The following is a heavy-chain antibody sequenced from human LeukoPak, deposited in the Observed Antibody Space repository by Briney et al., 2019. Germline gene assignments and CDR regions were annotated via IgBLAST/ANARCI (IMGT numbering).Heavy chain of an antibody. V-gene: IGHV1-18*01. Sequence: ASVKVSCKASGYTFTSYGISWVRQAPGQGLEWMGWISAYNGNTNYAQKLQGRVTMTTDTSTSTAYMELRSLRSDDTAVYYCARALYSSSYPLYYYYYMDVWGKGTTVTVSS. D-gene: IGHD6-6*01. CDR3: ARALYSSSYPLYYYYYMDV. CDR2: ISAYNGNT. J-gene: IGHJ6*03. CDR1: GYTFTSYG.